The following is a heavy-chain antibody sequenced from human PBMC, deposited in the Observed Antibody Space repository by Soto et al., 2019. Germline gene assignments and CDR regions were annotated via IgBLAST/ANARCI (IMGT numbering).Heavy chain of an antibody. CDR3: AKDLGIGYSYGYWDY. V-gene: IGHV3-23*01. CDR2: ISGSGGST. CDR1: GFTFSSYA. J-gene: IGHJ4*02. Sequence: EVQLLESGGGLVQPGGSLRLSCAASGFTFSSYAMSWVRQAPGKGLEWVSAISGSGGSTYYADSVKGRFTISRDNSKNTLYLQMNSLRAEDTAVYYSAKDLGIGYSYGYWDYWGQGTLVTVSS. D-gene: IGHD5-18*01.